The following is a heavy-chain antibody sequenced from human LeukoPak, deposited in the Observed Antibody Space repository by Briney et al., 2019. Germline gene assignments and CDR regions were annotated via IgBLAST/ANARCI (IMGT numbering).Heavy chain of an antibody. D-gene: IGHD3-10*01. CDR1: GYSFTSYW. CDR3: ARLSVVRGVIITMGYYGMDV. CDR2: TYPGDSDT. J-gene: IGHJ6*02. Sequence: GESLKISCKGSGYSFTSYWIGWVRQMPGKGLEWMGITYPGDSDTRYSPSFQGQVTISADKSISTAYLQWSSLKASDTAMYYCARLSVVRGVIITMGYYGMDVWGQGTTVTVSS. V-gene: IGHV5-51*01.